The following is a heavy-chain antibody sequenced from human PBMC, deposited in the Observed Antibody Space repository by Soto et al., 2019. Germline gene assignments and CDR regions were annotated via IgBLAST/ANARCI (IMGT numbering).Heavy chain of an antibody. CDR2: IYYSGSP. D-gene: IGHD3-10*01. V-gene: IGHV4-30-4*01. Sequence: QVQLQESGPGLVKPSQTLSLTCTVSGGSISSGDYYWSWIRQPPGKGLELIGYIYYSGSPYYNPSLKGRVTISVDTSKNQFSLKLSSVTAADTAVYYCARVGGFGATTIDYWGQGTLVTVSS. J-gene: IGHJ4*02. CDR1: GGSISSGDYY. CDR3: ARVGGFGATTIDY.